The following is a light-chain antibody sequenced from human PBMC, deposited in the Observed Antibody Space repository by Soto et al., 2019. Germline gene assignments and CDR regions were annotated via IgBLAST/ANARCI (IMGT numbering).Light chain of an antibody. Sequence: EVVLTQSPGTLSLSPGERATLSCRASQIVNNNYLAWYQQRPGQAPRLLIYGSSDRATGIPDRFSGSGSGTDFTLTISRLEPEDFAVYYCHQYGSSPPYTFGQGTKLEI. CDR3: HQYGSSPPYT. J-gene: IGKJ2*01. CDR1: QIVNNNY. CDR2: GSS. V-gene: IGKV3-20*01.